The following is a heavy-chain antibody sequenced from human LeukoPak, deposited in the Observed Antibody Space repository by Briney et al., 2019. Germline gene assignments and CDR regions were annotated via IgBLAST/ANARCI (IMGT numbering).Heavy chain of an antibody. D-gene: IGHD6-6*01. CDR2: ISSSSSYI. Sequence: PGGSLRLSCAASGVTFRACGGKGVRQAPGEGPEWGSLISSSSSYIYYADSVKGRFTISRDNAKNSLYLQMNSLRAEDTAVYYCARARTSIAALDYWGQGTLVTVSS. CDR1: GVTFRACG. J-gene: IGHJ4*02. V-gene: IGHV3-21*01. CDR3: ARARTSIAALDY.